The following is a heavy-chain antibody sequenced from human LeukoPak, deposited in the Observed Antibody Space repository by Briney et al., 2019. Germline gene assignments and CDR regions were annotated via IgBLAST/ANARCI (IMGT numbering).Heavy chain of an antibody. CDR1: GYTFTSYY. D-gene: IGHD3-22*01. J-gene: IGHJ4*02. Sequence: ASVKVSCKASGYTFTSYYMHWVRQAPGQGLEWKGIINPSGGSTSYAQKFQGRVTMTRDTSTSTVYMELSSLRSEDTAVYYCARDEYYYDSSGYFDYWGQGTLVTVSS. V-gene: IGHV1-46*01. CDR2: INPSGGST. CDR3: ARDEYYYDSSGYFDY.